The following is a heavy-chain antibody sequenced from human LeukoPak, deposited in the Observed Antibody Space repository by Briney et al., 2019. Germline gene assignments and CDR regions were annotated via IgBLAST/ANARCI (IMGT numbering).Heavy chain of an antibody. V-gene: IGHV1-69*13. Sequence: ASMKVSCKASGGTFSSYAISWVRQAPGQGLEWMGGIIPIFGTANYAQKFQARVTITADESTSTAYMELSSLRSEDTAVYYCARLYRVNYYYYYMDVWGKGTTVTVSS. CDR2: IIPIFGTA. CDR3: ARLYRVNYYYYYMDV. D-gene: IGHD1-26*01. CDR1: GGTFSSYA. J-gene: IGHJ6*03.